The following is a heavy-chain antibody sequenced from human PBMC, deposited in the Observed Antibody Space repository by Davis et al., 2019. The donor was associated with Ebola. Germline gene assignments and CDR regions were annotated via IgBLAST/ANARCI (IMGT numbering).Heavy chain of an antibody. Sequence: PSETLSLTCAVSGGSISSGGYSWSWIRQPPGKGLEWIGYIYHSGSTYYNPSLKSRVTISVDRSKNQFSLKLSSVTAADTAVYYCARGPGSTIYWYFDLWGRGTLVTVSS. CDR1: GGSISSGGYS. CDR2: IYHSGST. J-gene: IGHJ2*01. D-gene: IGHD2-2*01. CDR3: ARGPGSTIYWYFDL. V-gene: IGHV4-30-2*01.